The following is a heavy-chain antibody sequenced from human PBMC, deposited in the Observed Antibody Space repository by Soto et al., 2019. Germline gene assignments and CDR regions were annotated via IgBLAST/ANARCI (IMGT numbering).Heavy chain of an antibody. CDR3: AKDRPQIWFGEEGFDY. V-gene: IGHV3-23*01. D-gene: IGHD3-10*01. Sequence: PGGSLRLSCAAPGFTFDNYAMSWVRQAPGKGLEWVSAISGSGAGTYYADSVKGRFTISRDNSENTLYLQMNSLRAEDTAVYYCAKDRPQIWFGEEGFDYWGQGTLVTVSS. CDR2: ISGSGAGT. CDR1: GFTFDNYA. J-gene: IGHJ4*02.